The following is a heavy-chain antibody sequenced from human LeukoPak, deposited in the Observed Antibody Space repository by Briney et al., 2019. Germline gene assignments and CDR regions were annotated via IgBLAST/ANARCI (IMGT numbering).Heavy chain of an antibody. CDR1: GSPISSSNW. Sequence: SETLSLTCAVSGSPISSSNWWSWVRQPPGKGLEWIGEIYHSGSTNYNPSLKSRVTISVDKSKNQFSLKLSSVTAADTAVYYCARRRSSGWSYQFDYWGQGTLVTVSS. D-gene: IGHD6-19*01. V-gene: IGHV4-4*02. CDR2: IYHSGST. CDR3: ARRRSSGWSYQFDY. J-gene: IGHJ4*02.